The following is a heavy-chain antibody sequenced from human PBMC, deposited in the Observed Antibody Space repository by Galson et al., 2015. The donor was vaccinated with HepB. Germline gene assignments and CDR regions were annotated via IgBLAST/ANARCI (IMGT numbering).Heavy chain of an antibody. J-gene: IGHJ6*02. CDR1: GGTFSSYA. V-gene: IGHV1-69*06. D-gene: IGHD6-19*01. CDR3: ARELGRAEYSSGWYPAGYYYGMDV. Sequence: SVKVSCKASGGTFSSYAISWVRQAPGQGLEWMGGIIPIFGTANYAQKFQGRVTITADKSTSTAYMELSSLRSEDTAVYYCARELGRAEYSSGWYPAGYYYGMDVWGQGTTVTVSS. CDR2: IIPIFGTA.